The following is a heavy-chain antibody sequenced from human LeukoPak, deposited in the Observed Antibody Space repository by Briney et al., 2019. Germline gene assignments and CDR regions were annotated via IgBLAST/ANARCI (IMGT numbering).Heavy chain of an antibody. D-gene: IGHD1-26*01. J-gene: IGHJ4*02. V-gene: IGHV3-23*01. CDR2: ISSSTTNT. Sequence: GGSLRLSCAASGFTFSNYAMSWVRQAPGKGLEWVSSISSSTTNTYYADSVMGRFTISRDSSKNTLYLQMNSLRVEDTAVYYCANEFSGTYRYFDYWGQGTLVTVSS. CDR1: GFTFSNYA. CDR3: ANEFSGTYRYFDY.